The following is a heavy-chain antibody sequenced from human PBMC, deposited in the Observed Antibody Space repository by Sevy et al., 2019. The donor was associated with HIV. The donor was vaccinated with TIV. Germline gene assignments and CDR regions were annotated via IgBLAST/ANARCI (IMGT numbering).Heavy chain of an antibody. D-gene: IGHD3-22*01. CDR2: ISAYNGNT. Sequence: ASVKVSCKASGYTFTSYGISWVRQAPGQGLEWMGWISAYNGNTNYAQKLQGRVTMTTDTSTSTAYMELRSLRSDDTAVYYCARDRSYYYYDSSGSNKGNWFDPWGQGTLVTVSS. V-gene: IGHV1-18*01. CDR1: GYTFTSYG. J-gene: IGHJ5*02. CDR3: ARDRSYYYYDSSGSNKGNWFDP.